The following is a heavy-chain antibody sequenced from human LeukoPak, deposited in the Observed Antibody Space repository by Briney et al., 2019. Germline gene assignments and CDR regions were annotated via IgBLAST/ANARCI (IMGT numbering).Heavy chain of an antibody. CDR1: GDFITSGTYY. J-gene: IGHJ4*02. CDR2: MHTSGST. Sequence: SETLSLTCNVSGDFITSGTYYWNWIRQSAGKGLEWIGRMHTSGSTNYNPSLKSRGTMSVDTSKSQFSLKLSSVTAADTAVYYCARDKYYYNSRGYLFDYWGQGTLVTVSS. V-gene: IGHV4-61*02. CDR3: ARDKYYYNSRGYLFDY. D-gene: IGHD3-22*01.